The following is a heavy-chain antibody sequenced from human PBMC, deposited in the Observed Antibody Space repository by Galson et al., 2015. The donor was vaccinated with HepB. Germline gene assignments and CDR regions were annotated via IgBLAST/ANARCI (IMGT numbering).Heavy chain of an antibody. Sequence: SVKVSCKVSGYSFTELSMHWVRQAPGQGLEWMGGVIPIFGPTEYAQKFQGRVTITADEFTSTAYMELSSLKSEDTAVYYCARACYHDESGYDYYYYGMDVWGQGTTVTVSS. CDR3: ARACYHDESGYDYYYYGMDV. CDR1: GYSFTELS. D-gene: IGHD3-22*01. CDR2: VIPIFGPT. V-gene: IGHV1-69*13. J-gene: IGHJ6*02.